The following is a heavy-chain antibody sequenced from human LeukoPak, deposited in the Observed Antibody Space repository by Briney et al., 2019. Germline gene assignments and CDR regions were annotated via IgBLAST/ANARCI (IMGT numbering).Heavy chain of an antibody. J-gene: IGHJ4*02. Sequence: ASVKVSCKASGYTFSNYGISWVRQAPGQGLEWVGWIRGDNGNTNYAQKLQGRVTMTTDTSTSTAYMELRSPGSDETAVYYCARVDLLTGYYFFGYWGQGTLVTVSS. CDR1: GYTFSNYG. CDR3: ARVDLLTGYYFFGY. V-gene: IGHV1-18*01. D-gene: IGHD3-9*01. CDR2: IRGDNGNT.